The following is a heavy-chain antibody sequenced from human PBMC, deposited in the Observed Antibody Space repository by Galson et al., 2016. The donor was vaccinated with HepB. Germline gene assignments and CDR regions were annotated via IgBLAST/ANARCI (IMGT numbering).Heavy chain of an antibody. J-gene: IGHJ4*02. V-gene: IGHV4-59*01. Sequence: ETLSLTCSVSGGSLSTFFWSWFRQAPGKGLEWIGYVHYSGETDYNPSLKSRVTMSLDTSKNQFSLKLNSVTAADTAVYFCAREWYSNFYFDFWGQGALVIVSS. D-gene: IGHD4-11*01. CDR1: GGSLSTFF. CDR2: VHYSGET. CDR3: AREWYSNFYFDF.